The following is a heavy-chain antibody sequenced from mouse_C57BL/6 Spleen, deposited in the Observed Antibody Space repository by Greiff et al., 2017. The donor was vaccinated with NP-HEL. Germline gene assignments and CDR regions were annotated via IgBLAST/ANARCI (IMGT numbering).Heavy chain of an antibody. CDR2: IDPANGNT. D-gene: IGHD1-1*01. J-gene: IGHJ1*03. CDR3: ARNEGSSYWYFDV. CDR1: GFNIKNTY. Sequence: VQLQQSVAELVRPGASVKLSCTASGFNIKNTYMHWVKQRPEQGLEWIGRIDPANGNTKDAPKFQGKATITADTSSNPAYLQLSSLTSEDTAIYYCARNEGSSYWYFDVWGTGTTVTVSS. V-gene: IGHV14-3*01.